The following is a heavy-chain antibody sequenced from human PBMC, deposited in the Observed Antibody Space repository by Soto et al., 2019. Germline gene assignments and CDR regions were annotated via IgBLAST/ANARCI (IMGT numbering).Heavy chain of an antibody. D-gene: IGHD2-15*01. V-gene: IGHV1-46*01. Sequence: ASVKVSCKASGYTFTSYAMHWVRQAPGQRLEWMGRINPSGGNTNYAQKFQGRVTITRDTSTSTVYMELSSLRSEDTAVYYCAAPRDNTVVTPGYYYYGMDVWGQGTTVTVSS. CDR1: GYTFTSYA. CDR3: AAPRDNTVVTPGYYYYGMDV. CDR2: INPSGGNT. J-gene: IGHJ6*02.